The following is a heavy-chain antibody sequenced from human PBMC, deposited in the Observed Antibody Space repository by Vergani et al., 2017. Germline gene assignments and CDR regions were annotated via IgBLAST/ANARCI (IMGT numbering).Heavy chain of an antibody. Sequence: QVQLVQSGAEVKKPGSSVKVSCKASGGTFSSYAISWVRQAPGQGLEWMGRIIPIFGTENYAQKFQGRVTITADEFTSPAYMELSSLRSEDTAVYSCTRVYPHYGSGREDWFDPWGQGTLVTVSS. V-gene: IGHV1-69*13. CDR2: IIPIFGTE. J-gene: IGHJ5*02. CDR1: GGTFSSYA. CDR3: TRVYPHYGSGREDWFDP. D-gene: IGHD3-10*01.